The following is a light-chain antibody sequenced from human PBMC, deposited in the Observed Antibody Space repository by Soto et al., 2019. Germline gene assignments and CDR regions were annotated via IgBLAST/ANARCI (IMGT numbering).Light chain of an antibody. Sequence: QSVLTQSTSASGTPGQRVTISCSGSSSNIGGHTVNCYRQLPGTAPKLLIYSNNYQPSGVPDRFSGSKSGTSASLAISGLQSEDEADYYCAAWDDSLNVVLFGGGTKVTVL. CDR3: AAWDDSLNVVL. CDR1: SSNIGGHT. V-gene: IGLV1-44*01. J-gene: IGLJ2*01. CDR2: SNN.